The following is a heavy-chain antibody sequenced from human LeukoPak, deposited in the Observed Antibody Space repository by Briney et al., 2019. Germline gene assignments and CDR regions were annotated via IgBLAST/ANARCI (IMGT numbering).Heavy chain of an antibody. CDR1: GYTFTSYY. Sequence: ASVKVSCKASGYTFTSYYMHWVRQAPGQGLEWMGIINSSGGSTSYAQKFQGRVTMTRDTSTSTVYMELSSLRSEDTAVYYCARDRPIMMRAVVVYFDYWGQGTLVTVSS. V-gene: IGHV1-46*01. J-gene: IGHJ4*02. D-gene: IGHD3-16*01. CDR3: ARDRPIMMRAVVVYFDY. CDR2: INSSGGST.